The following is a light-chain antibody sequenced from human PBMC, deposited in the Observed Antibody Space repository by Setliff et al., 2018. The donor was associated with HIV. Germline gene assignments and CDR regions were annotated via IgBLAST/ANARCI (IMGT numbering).Light chain of an antibody. CDR2: EVS. CDR3: CSYASNANFV. Sequence: QSALTQPPSASGSPGQSVTISCTGTSGDVGGYDYVSWYQQHPGKAPKLIIYEVSKWPSGVSNHFSGSKSGNTAFLTISGLQTEDEAEYYCCSYASNANFVFGTGTKVTVL. CDR1: SGDVGGYDY. V-gene: IGLV2-8*01. J-gene: IGLJ1*01.